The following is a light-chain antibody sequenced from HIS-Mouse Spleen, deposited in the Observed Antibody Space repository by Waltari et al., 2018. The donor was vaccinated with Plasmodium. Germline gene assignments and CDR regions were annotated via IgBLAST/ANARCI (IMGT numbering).Light chain of an antibody. CDR3: QQYNSYSYT. J-gene: IGKJ2*01. CDR2: KAS. Sequence: DIQMTQSPSTMSASVGGRGPITCRASQSISSWFAWYQQKPGKAPKLLIYKASSLESGVPSRFSGSGSGTEFTLTISSLQPDDFATYYCQQYNSYSYTFGQGTKLEIK. V-gene: IGKV1-5*03. CDR1: QSISSW.